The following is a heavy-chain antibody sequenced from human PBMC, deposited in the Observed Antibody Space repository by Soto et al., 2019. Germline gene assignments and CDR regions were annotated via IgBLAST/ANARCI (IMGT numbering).Heavy chain of an antibody. Sequence: GASVKVSCKASGYSFTSFGVSWVRQAPGQGLEWMGWVNPYNGNTSYAQKFQGIVTMTRDTSTCTAYMEVSSLRSEDTAVYYCARVVIAVAGVSWFAPWGQGTLVPVSS. D-gene: IGHD6-19*01. V-gene: IGHV1-18*01. CDR1: GYSFTSFG. CDR3: ARVVIAVAGVSWFAP. CDR2: VNPYNGNT. J-gene: IGHJ5*02.